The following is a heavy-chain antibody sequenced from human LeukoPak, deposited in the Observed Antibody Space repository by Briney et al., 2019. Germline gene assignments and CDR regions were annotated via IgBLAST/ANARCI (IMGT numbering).Heavy chain of an antibody. CDR1: GYRFSTYW. CDR3: ARELATNVCGAFDI. V-gene: IGHV5-51*01. D-gene: IGHD1-26*01. Sequence: GESLKISLKGSGYRFSTYWIGWVRPMPGKGLEWMGTIYPGDSDTRYSPSFQGRVTFSADKSINTAYLQWSSLKASDTAIYYCARELATNVCGAFDIWGQGTMVTVSS. J-gene: IGHJ3*02. CDR2: IYPGDSDT.